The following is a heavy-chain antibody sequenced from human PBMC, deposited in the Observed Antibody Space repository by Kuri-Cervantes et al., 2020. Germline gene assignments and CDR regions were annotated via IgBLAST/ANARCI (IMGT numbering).Heavy chain of an antibody. CDR3: ARDFTMVRGAFLT. J-gene: IGHJ5*02. CDR1: GFTFSSYA. V-gene: IGHV3-30-3*01. Sequence: GESLKISCAASGFTFSSYAMHWVRQAPGKGLEWVAVISYDGSNKYYADSVKGRFTISRDNSKNTLYLQMNSLRAEDTAVYYCARDFTMVRGAFLTWGQGTLVTVSS. D-gene: IGHD3-10*01. CDR2: ISYDGSNK.